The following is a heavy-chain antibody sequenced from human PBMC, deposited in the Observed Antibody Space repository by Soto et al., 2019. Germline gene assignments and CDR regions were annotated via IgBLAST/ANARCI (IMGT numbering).Heavy chain of an antibody. CDR2: MNPNSGNT. CDR3: AREEITAAMVRGVITFDYYYGMDV. CDR1: GYTFTSYD. J-gene: IGHJ6*02. D-gene: IGHD3-10*01. V-gene: IGHV1-8*01. Sequence: GASVKVSCKASGYTFTSYDINCVRQATGQGLEWMRWMNPNSGNTGYAQKFQGRVTMTRNTSISTAYMELSSLRSEDTAVYYCAREEITAAMVRGVITFDYYYGMDVWGQGTTVTVSS.